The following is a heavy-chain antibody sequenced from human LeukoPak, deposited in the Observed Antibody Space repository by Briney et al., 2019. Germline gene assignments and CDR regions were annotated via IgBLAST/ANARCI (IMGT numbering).Heavy chain of an antibody. J-gene: IGHJ3*02. Sequence: ASVKVSCKASGYTFTSCDINWVRQATGQGLEWMGWMNPNSGNTGYAQKFQGRVTMTRNTSISTAYMELSSLRSEDTAVYYCARDYGSPWAFDIWGQGTMVTVSS. V-gene: IGHV1-8*01. CDR1: GYTFTSCD. CDR2: MNPNSGNT. D-gene: IGHD1-26*01. CDR3: ARDYGSPWAFDI.